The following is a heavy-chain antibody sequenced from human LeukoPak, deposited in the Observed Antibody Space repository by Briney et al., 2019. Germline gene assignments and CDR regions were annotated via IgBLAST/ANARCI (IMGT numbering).Heavy chain of an antibody. CDR2: INPSGGST. V-gene: IGHV1-46*01. CDR3: ARAGGVTILAVVTAPYYQYYGLDV. CDR1: GYTFTNYY. D-gene: IGHD3-3*01. Sequence: ASAKVSCKASGYTFTNYYIHWVRQAPGQGLEWMGIINPSGGSTSYAQTFQGRVTMTRDTSTNTVYMELSSLRSEDTAVYCCARAGGVTILAVVTAPYYQYYGLDVWGQGTTVTVSS. J-gene: IGHJ6*02.